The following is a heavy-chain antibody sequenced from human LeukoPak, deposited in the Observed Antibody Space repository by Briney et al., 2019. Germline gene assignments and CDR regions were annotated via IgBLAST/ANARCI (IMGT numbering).Heavy chain of an antibody. Sequence: PGGSLRLSCAASGFTFSSYAMSWVRQAPGKGLEWVLAISGSGGSTYYADSVKGRFTISRDNSKNTLYLQMNSLRAEDTAVYYCAKDRVVVTAIPWFDPWGQGTLVTVSS. D-gene: IGHD2-21*02. J-gene: IGHJ5*02. CDR3: AKDRVVVTAIPWFDP. CDR2: ISGSGGST. V-gene: IGHV3-23*01. CDR1: GFTFSSYA.